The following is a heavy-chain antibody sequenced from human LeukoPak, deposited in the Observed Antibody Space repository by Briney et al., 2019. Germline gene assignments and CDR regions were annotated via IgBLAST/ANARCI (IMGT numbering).Heavy chain of an antibody. CDR2: INHSGNT. D-gene: IGHD2-15*01. V-gene: IGHV4-34*01. CDR1: GGAFSGYY. J-gene: IGHJ5*02. Sequence: SETLSLTCAVYGGAFSGYYWSWIRQAPGKGLEWIGEINHSGNTNYNPSLKSRVTISVDTSKNQFSLKLSSVTAADTAVYYCVTEPGYCTGGRCYGGWFDPWGQGTLVTVSS. CDR3: VTEPGYCTGGRCYGGWFDP.